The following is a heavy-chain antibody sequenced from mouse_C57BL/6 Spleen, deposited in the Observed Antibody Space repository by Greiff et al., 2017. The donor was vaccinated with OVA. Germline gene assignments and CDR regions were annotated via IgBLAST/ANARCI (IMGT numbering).Heavy chain of an antibody. CDR1: GYTFTSYW. CDR2: IYPGSGST. CDR3: ARSDYDRGYYAMDY. J-gene: IGHJ4*01. Sequence: VQLQQPGAELVKPGASVKMSCKASGYTFTSYWITWVKQRPGQGLEWIGDIYPGSGSTNYNEKFKSKATLTVDTSSSTAYMQLSSLTSEDSAVYYCARSDYDRGYYAMDYWGQGTSVTVSS. V-gene: IGHV1-55*01. D-gene: IGHD2-4*01.